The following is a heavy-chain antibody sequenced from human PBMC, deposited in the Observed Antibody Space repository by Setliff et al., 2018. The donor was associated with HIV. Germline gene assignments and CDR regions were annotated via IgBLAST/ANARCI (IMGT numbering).Heavy chain of an antibody. V-gene: IGHV4-39*07. CDR3: VREGVRRGLGSGSFRYRAYYFDQ. CDR1: GGSISNTNFY. D-gene: IGHD3-10*01. J-gene: IGHJ4*02. Sequence: SETLSLTCTVSGGSISNTNFYWGWIRQPPGKGLEWIGNIFYSGTTYYSPSLKSRLTISVDTSKNQFSLNLRSVTAADTAVYYCVREGVRRGLGSGSFRYRAYYFDQWGQGTLVTVSS. CDR2: IFYSGTT.